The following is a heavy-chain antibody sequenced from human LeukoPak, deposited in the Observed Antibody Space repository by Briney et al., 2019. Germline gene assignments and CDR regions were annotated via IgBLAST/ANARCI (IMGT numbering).Heavy chain of an antibody. CDR2: IYYSGST. CDR3: ARLGAYYDILTGYSPLSWFDP. D-gene: IGHD3-9*01. J-gene: IGHJ5*02. Sequence: PSETLSLTCTVSGGSISSGDYYWSWIRQPPGKGLEWIGHIYYSGSTYYNPSLKSRVTISVDTSKNQFSLKLSSVTAADTAVYYCARLGAYYDILTGYSPLSWFDPWGQGTLVTVSS. V-gene: IGHV4-30-4*01. CDR1: GGSISSGDYY.